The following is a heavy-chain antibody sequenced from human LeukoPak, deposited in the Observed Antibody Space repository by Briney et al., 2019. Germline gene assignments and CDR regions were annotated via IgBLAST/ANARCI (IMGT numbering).Heavy chain of an antibody. J-gene: IGHJ4*02. V-gene: IGHV1-2*02. Sequence: GASVKVSCKASGYTFTAYYMHWVRQAPGQGLEWMGWINPNSGGTNYAQKFQGRVTMTRDTSISTAYMELSRLRSDDTAVYYCAREFITGTLPGDYWGQGTLVTVSS. CDR3: AREFITGTLPGDY. D-gene: IGHD1-7*01. CDR1: GYTFTAYY. CDR2: INPNSGGT.